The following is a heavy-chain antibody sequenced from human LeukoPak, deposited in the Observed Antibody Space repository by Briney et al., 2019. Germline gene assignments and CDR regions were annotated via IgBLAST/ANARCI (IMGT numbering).Heavy chain of an antibody. CDR1: GGSFSGYY. CDR3: ARTYYDFWSGYLYYFDY. CDR2: INHSGST. V-gene: IGHV4-34*01. D-gene: IGHD3-3*01. Sequence: PSETLSLTCAVYGGSFSGYYWSWVRQPPGKGLEWVGEINHSGSTNYNPSLKSPVTISVDTSKNQFSLKLSSVTAADTAVYYCARTYYDFWSGYLYYFDYWGQGTLVTVSS. J-gene: IGHJ4*02.